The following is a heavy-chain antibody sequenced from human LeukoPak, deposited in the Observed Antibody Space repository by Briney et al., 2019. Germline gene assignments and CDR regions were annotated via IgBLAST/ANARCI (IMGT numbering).Heavy chain of an antibody. J-gene: IGHJ5*02. CDR3: ARAGVGSSGWNWFDP. D-gene: IGHD6-19*01. V-gene: IGHV4-34*01. CDR2: INHSGST. CDR1: GGSFSGYY. Sequence: PSETLSLTCAVYGGSFSGYYWSWIRQPPGKGLEWIGEINHSGSTNYNPSLKSRVTISVDTSKNQFSLELSSVTAADTAVYYCARAGVGSSGWNWFDPWGQGTLVTVSS.